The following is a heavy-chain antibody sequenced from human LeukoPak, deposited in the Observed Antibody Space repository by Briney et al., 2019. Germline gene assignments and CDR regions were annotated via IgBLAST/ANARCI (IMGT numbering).Heavy chain of an antibody. CDR3: ARLGGATQAFDY. V-gene: IGHV1-69*01. Sequence: ASVKVSCKASGGTFSSYAISWVRQAPGQGLEWMGGIIPIFGTANYAQKFQGRVTITADESTSTAYMGLSSLRSEDTAVYYCARLGGATQAFDYWGQGTLVTVSS. D-gene: IGHD1-26*01. J-gene: IGHJ4*02. CDR1: GGTFSSYA. CDR2: IIPIFGTA.